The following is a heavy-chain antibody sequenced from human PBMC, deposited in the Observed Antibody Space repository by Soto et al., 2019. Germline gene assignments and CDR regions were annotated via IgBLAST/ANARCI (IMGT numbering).Heavy chain of an antibody. V-gene: IGHV4-59*02. CDR2: IYYSGST. J-gene: IGHJ3*02. Sequence: GSLRLSCAASGFTVSSNYMSWVRQAPGKGLEWIGYIYYSGSTNYNPSLKSRVTISVDTSKNQFSLKLSSVTAADTAVYYCARFGGYYYGSGTPKDAFDIWGQGTMVTVSS. D-gene: IGHD3-10*01. CDR3: ARFGGYYYGSGTPKDAFDI. CDR1: GFTVSSNY.